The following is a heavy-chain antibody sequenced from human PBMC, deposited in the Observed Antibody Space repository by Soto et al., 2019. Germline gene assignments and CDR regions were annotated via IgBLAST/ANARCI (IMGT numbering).Heavy chain of an antibody. V-gene: IGHV1-2*04. Sequence: ASVKVSCKASGYTFTGYYMHWVRQAPGQGLEWMGWINPNSGGTNYAQKFQGWVTMTRDTSISTAYMELSRLRSDDTAVYYCGRDGVRGVNYYGMDVWGQGTTVTVSS. CDR3: GRDGVRGVNYYGMDV. CDR1: GYTFTGYY. J-gene: IGHJ6*02. D-gene: IGHD2-8*01. CDR2: INPNSGGT.